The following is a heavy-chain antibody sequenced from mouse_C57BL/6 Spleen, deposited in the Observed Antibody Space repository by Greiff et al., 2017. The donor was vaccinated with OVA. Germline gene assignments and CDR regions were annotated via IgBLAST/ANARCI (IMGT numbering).Heavy chain of an antibody. CDR2: ISSGSSTI. D-gene: IGHD1-1*01. V-gene: IGHV5-17*01. CDR1: GFTFSDYG. Sequence: EVQVVESGGGLVKPGGSLKLSCAASGFTFSDYGMHWVRQAPEKGLEWVAYISSGSSTIYYADTVKGRFTISRDNAKNTLFLQMTSLRSEDTAMYYCAFTTVVYYYAMDYWGQGTSVTVSS. CDR3: AFTTVVYYYAMDY. J-gene: IGHJ4*01.